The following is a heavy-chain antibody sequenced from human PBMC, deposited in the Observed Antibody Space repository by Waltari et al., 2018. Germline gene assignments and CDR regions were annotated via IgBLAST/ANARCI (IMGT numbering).Heavy chain of an antibody. D-gene: IGHD6-13*01. J-gene: IGHJ3*02. CDR3: ARANAGRTTAFDI. CDR1: GGPISGPY. V-gene: IGHV4-59*11. CDR2: IYNTENT. Sequence: QVQLQESGPRLVKPSETLSLTCTVSGGPISGPYWRWVRQPPGKGLEWIGYIYNTENTNYNPSLQSRVSISLDTSKNQFSLKLSSVTATDTAVYYCARANAGRTTAFDIWGQGTMVTVS.